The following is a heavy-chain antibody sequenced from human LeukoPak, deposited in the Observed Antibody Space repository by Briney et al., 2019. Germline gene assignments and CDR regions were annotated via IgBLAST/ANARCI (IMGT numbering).Heavy chain of an antibody. Sequence: QPGGSLRLSCAASGFTFSSFWMHWVRQAPGKGLVWVSRINTDGTNTKYADSVKGRFTISRDNSKNTLYFEMSSLRTEDTAVYYCVRSSGAFDYWGQGTLVTVSS. CDR2: INTDGTNT. CDR1: GFTFSSFW. CDR3: VRSSGAFDY. J-gene: IGHJ4*02. V-gene: IGHV3-74*03. D-gene: IGHD6-19*01.